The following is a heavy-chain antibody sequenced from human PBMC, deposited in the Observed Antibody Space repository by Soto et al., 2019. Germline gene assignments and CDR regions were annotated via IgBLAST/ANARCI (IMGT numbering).Heavy chain of an antibody. V-gene: IGHV3-48*02. CDR3: AREVRDTAVADFDY. Sequence: EVPLVESGGGLVQPGGSLRLSCAASGFTFSSYSMNWVRQAPGKGLEWLSYISSSISTMHYADSVKGRFTISRDNAKNSLYLQINSLRDEDTAVYYCAREVRDTAVADFDYWGQGTLVTVPS. J-gene: IGHJ4*02. D-gene: IGHD5-18*01. CDR2: ISSSISTM. CDR1: GFTFSSYS.